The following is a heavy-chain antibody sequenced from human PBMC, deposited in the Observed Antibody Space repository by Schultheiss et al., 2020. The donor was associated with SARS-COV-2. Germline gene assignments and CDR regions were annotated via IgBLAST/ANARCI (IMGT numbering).Heavy chain of an antibody. J-gene: IGHJ6*02. CDR2: INHSGST. Sequence: SQTLSLTCAVYGGSFSGDYWSWIRQPPGKGLEWIGEINHSGSTNYNPSLKSRVTISVDTSKNQFSLKLSSVTAADTAVYYCARATYYYGMDVWGQGTTVTASS. CDR1: GGSFSGDY. CDR3: ARATYYYGMDV. V-gene: IGHV4-34*01.